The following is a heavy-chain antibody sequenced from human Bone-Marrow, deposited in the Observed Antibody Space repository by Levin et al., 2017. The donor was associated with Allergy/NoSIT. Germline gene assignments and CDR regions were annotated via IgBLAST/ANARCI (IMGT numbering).Heavy chain of an antibody. CDR1: GFTFSSYG. V-gene: IGHV3-30*18. CDR2: ISYDGSNK. J-gene: IGHJ5*02. Sequence: GGSLRLSCAASGFTFSSYGMHWVRQAPGKGLEWVAVISYDGSNKYYADSVKGRFTISRDNTKNTLYLQMNSLRAEDTAVYYCAKVAGDEGNWFDPWGQGTLVTVSS. CDR3: AKVAGDEGNWFDP.